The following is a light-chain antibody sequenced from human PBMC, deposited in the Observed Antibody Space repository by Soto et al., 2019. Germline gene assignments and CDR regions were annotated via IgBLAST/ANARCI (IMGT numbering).Light chain of an antibody. J-gene: IGKJ5*01. CDR1: QSISSF. V-gene: IGKV3-15*01. Sequence: ILVTHSPATLSLSPGERATLSWRASQSISSFLAWYQQKPGQAPRLLIYGASTRATGIPARFSGTGSGTEFTLIISSLQSEDFAVYYCQQYNYWPFTFGQGTRLEIK. CDR2: GAS. CDR3: QQYNYWPFT.